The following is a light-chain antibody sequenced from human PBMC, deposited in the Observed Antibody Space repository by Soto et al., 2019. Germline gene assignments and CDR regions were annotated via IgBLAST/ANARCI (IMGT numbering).Light chain of an antibody. CDR2: GAS. Sequence: EIVMTQSPATLSVSPGERATLSCRASQSVSSNLAWYQQKPGQAPRLLIYGASTRATGIPDRFSGSGSGTEFTLTISSLQSGDFAVYYCQQYNNWPPWTFGQGTKVDNK. CDR1: QSVSSN. V-gene: IGKV3-15*01. J-gene: IGKJ1*01. CDR3: QQYNNWPPWT.